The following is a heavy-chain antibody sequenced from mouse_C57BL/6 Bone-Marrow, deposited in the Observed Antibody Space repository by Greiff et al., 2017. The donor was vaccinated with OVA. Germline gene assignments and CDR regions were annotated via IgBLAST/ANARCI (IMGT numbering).Heavy chain of an antibody. CDR3: ARGVDYYGPGY. Sequence: EVMLVESGGGLVQSGRSLRLSCATSGFTFSDFYMEWVRQAPGKGLEWIAASRNKANDYTTEYSASVKGRFIVSRDTSQSILYLQMNALRAEDTAIYYCARGVDYYGPGYWGQGTTLTVSS. V-gene: IGHV7-1*01. CDR2: SRNKANDYTT. CDR1: GFTFSDFY. D-gene: IGHD1-2*01. J-gene: IGHJ2*01.